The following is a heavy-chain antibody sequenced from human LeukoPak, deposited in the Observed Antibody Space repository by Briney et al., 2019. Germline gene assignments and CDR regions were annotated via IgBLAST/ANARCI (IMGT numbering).Heavy chain of an antibody. V-gene: IGHV3-20*04. CDR2: VNWNGGST. CDR1: GFTFDDYG. CDR3: VRDVLRWLVRAGSLLY. J-gene: IGHJ4*02. Sequence: GGSLRLSCAASGFTFDDYGIRWVPPAPRKGRDGVSGVNWNGGSTGYAHSPKSPFTISRDNAKNSLYLQMSTPRSPEPAMYFCVRDVLRWLVRAGSLLYWGQGTLVTVSS. D-gene: IGHD6-19*01.